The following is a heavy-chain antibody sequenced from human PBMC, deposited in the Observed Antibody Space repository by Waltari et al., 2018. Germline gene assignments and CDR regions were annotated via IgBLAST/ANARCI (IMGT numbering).Heavy chain of an antibody. V-gene: IGHV3-53*01. J-gene: IGHJ6*02. D-gene: IGHD3-10*01. CDR3: ARDRMVRGVIVNYYYGMDV. Sequence: EVQLVESGGGLIQPGGSLRLSCAASGFTVSSNYMSWVRQAPGKGLEWVSVIYSGGSTYYADSVKGRFTISRDNSKNTLYLQMNSLRAEDTAVYYCARDRMVRGVIVNYYYGMDVWGQGTTVTVSS. CDR2: IYSGGST. CDR1: GFTVSSNY.